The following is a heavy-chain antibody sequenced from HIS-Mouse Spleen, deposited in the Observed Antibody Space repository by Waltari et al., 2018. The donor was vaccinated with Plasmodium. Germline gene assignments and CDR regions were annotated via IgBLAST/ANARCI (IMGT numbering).Heavy chain of an antibody. CDR1: GYTFTSYD. CDR2: RNPNSGNT. J-gene: IGHJ6*02. Sequence: QVQLVQSGAEVKKHGASVKVSCKASGYTFTSYDINWVRQATGQGLEWMGWRNPNSGNTGYAQKFQGRVNMTRNTSISTAYMELSSLRSEDTAVYYCARGGLITGTLYYYYGMDVWGQGTTVTVSS. V-gene: IGHV1-8*01. D-gene: IGHD1-7*01. CDR3: ARGGLITGTLYYYYGMDV.